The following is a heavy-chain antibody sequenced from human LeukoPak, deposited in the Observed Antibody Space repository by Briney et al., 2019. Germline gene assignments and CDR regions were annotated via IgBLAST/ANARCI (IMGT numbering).Heavy chain of an antibody. V-gene: IGHV3-21*01. Sequence: GGSLRLSCAASGFTFSSYGMHWVRQAPGKGLEWVSSISSSSSYIYYADSVKGRFTISRDNAKNSLYLQMNSLRAEDTAVYYCARSENDIVATIADYYGMDVWGQGTTVTVSS. CDR3: ARSENDIVATIADYYGMDV. J-gene: IGHJ6*02. D-gene: IGHD5-12*01. CDR2: ISSSSSYI. CDR1: GFTFSSYG.